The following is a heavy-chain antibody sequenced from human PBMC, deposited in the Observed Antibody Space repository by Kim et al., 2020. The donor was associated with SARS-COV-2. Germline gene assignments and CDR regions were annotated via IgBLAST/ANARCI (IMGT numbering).Heavy chain of an antibody. J-gene: IGHJ5*02. CDR2: INHSGST. Sequence: SETLSLTCAVYGGSFSGYYWSWIRQPPGKGLEWIGEINHSGSTNYNRSLKSRVTISVDTSKNQLSLKLSSVTAADTAVYYCARGPGYSSSWYGARNWFDP. CDR3: ARGPGYSSSWYGARNWFDP. D-gene: IGHD6-13*01. CDR1: GGSFSGYY. V-gene: IGHV4-34*01.